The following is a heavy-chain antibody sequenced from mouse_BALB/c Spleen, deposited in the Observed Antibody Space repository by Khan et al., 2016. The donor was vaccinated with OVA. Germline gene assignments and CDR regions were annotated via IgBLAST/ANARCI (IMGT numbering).Heavy chain of an antibody. Sequence: EVQLVESGGDLMKPGGSLKLSCAASGFTFSAYGMSWVRQTPDKRLEWVATINSDGYYTYYPDSVQGRFTISRNNAKNTLSLQMSSLKSEDTAMYYCASHLTGSFAYWGQVTLVTVSA. V-gene: IGHV5-6*01. CDR2: INSDGYYT. D-gene: IGHD4-1*01. CDR3: ASHLTGSFAY. J-gene: IGHJ3*01. CDR1: GFTFSAYG.